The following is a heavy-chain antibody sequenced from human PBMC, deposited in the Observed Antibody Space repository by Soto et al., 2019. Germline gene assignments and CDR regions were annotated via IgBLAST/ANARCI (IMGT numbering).Heavy chain of an antibody. Sequence: ESGPTLVNPTQTLTLTCTFSGFSLSTSGVGVGWIRQPPGKALEWLAVIYWDDDKRSSSSLKSRLTITKDTSKNQVVLTMTNMDPVDTATYYCAHHPYYGLAPYSFDYWGQGILVTVSS. V-gene: IGHV2-5*02. CDR2: IYWDDDK. CDR3: AHHPYYGLAPYSFDY. CDR1: GFSLSTSGVG. J-gene: IGHJ4*02. D-gene: IGHD3-10*01.